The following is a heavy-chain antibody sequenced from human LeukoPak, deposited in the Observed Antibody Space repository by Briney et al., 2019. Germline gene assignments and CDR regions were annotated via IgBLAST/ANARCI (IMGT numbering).Heavy chain of an antibody. Sequence: AASVKVSCKASGYTFTSYDINWVRQATGQGLEWMGWMNPNSGNTGYAQKFQGRVTMTRNTSISTAYMELSSLRSEDTAVYYCARAQSKRFLEWSNWFDPWGQGTLVTVSS. CDR3: ARAQSKRFLEWSNWFDP. CDR1: GYTFTSYD. CDR2: MNPNSGNT. D-gene: IGHD3-3*01. V-gene: IGHV1-8*01. J-gene: IGHJ5*02.